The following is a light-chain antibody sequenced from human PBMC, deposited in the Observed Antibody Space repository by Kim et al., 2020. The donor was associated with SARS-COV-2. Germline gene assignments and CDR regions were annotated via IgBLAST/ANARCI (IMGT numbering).Light chain of an antibody. Sequence: QSALTQPPSAFGSPGQSVTISCTGTSSDVGGSNYVSWYQQHPGKAPKLMIYEVNERPSGVPDRFSGSKSGNTASLTVSGLQSEDEADYYCSSYAGSNIVVFGGGTQLTVL. V-gene: IGLV2-8*01. CDR3: SSYAGSNIVV. CDR1: SSDVGGSNY. J-gene: IGLJ2*01. CDR2: EVN.